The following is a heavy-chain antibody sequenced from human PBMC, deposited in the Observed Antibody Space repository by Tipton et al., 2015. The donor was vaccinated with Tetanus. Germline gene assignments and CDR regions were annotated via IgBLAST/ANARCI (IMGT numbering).Heavy chain of an antibody. Sequence: TLSLTCTVSGGSVSSYYWTWFRQPPGKRLEWIGFVSSSGSSNYSPSPTGRVSMSLDTSKQQFSLSLTSATAADTAVYYCARGWSECSSWSCSPFDSWGQGTLVTVSS. CDR1: GGSVSSYY. D-gene: IGHD2-2*01. J-gene: IGHJ4*02. CDR2: VSSSGSS. V-gene: IGHV4-4*07. CDR3: ARGWSECSSWSCSPFDS.